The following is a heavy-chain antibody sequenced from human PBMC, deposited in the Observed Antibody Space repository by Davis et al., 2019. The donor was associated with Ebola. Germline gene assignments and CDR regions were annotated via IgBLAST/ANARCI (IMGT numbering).Heavy chain of an antibody. CDR1: GYTFTSYG. V-gene: IGHV1-2*02. CDR3: AREATTISYRFDF. Sequence: ASVKVSCKASGYTFTSYGISWVRQAPGQGLEWMGWINPHSGGTNYVQNFQGRVTMTRDTSINTAYMELTRLTSDDTAVYYCAREATTISYRFDFWGQGTLVTVSS. D-gene: IGHD3-9*01. CDR2: INPHSGGT. J-gene: IGHJ4*02.